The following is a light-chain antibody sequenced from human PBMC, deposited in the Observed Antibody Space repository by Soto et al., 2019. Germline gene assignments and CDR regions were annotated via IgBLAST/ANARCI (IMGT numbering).Light chain of an antibody. Sequence: EIVLTQSPATLSLSPGERATLSCRASQSINRHLAWYQQKPGQAPRLLILDASDRATGIPARFSGSGSGTDFTLTISSLEPEDFVVYYCQQRSNWPPVTFGGGTKVEIK. J-gene: IGKJ4*01. CDR3: QQRSNWPPVT. V-gene: IGKV3-11*01. CDR2: DAS. CDR1: QSINRH.